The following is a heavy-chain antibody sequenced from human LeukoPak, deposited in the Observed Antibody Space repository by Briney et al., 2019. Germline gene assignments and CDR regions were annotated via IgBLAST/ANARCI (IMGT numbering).Heavy chain of an antibody. CDR3: AKESGRGTFDL. Sequence: SETLSLTCDVSGASISATNWWTWVRLPPEKGLEWIGEVSHSETTNYSPSLKGRVRLSVDRATNQFSLRLTSVTAADTAVYYCAKESGRGTFDLWGQGTMVTVSS. J-gene: IGHJ3*01. V-gene: IGHV4-4*02. D-gene: IGHD3-10*01. CDR1: GASISATNW. CDR2: VSHSETT.